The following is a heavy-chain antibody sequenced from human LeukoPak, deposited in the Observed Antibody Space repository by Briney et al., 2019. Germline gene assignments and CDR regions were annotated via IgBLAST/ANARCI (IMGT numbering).Heavy chain of an antibody. V-gene: IGHV3-21*01. D-gene: IGHD3-10*01. CDR1: GFTFRSYW. CDR3: ARDAFHYDSGNYFGVPYNWFDP. Sequence: PGGSLRLSCAASGFTFRSYWMHWVRQAPGKGLEWVSSISSSSSYIYYGDSVKGRFTISRDNAKNSLYLQMNSLRAEDTAVYFCARDAFHYDSGNYFGVPYNWFDPWGQGTLVTVSS. CDR2: ISSSSSYI. J-gene: IGHJ5*02.